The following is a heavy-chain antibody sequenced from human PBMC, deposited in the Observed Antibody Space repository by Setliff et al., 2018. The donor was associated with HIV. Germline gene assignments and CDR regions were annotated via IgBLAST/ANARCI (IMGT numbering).Heavy chain of an antibody. Sequence: ASVKVSCKASGYSFARYGLSWVRQAPGQGLEWMGWISGFNGNTKYAQSFQDRVAMTTETATSTAYVEMRSLRSDDTAVYFCARVPYRSAWFSGGHDAFDIWGQGTMVTVS. CDR3: ARVPYRSAWFSGGHDAFDI. CDR2: ISGFNGNT. D-gene: IGHD6-19*01. V-gene: IGHV1-18*01. J-gene: IGHJ3*02. CDR1: GYSFARYG.